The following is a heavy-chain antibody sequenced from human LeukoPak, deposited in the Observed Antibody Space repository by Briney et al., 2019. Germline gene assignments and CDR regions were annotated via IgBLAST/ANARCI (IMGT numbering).Heavy chain of an antibody. J-gene: IGHJ4*02. CDR1: GGSISSYY. CDR2: IYTSGST. D-gene: IGHD1-26*01. CDR3: ARSSRREPHKFLFDY. Sequence: SETLSLTCTVSGGSISSYYWSWIRQPPGKGLEWIGYIYTSGSTNYNPSLKSRVTISVDTSKNQFSLKLSSVTAADTAVYYCARSSRREPHKFLFDYWGQGTLVTVSS. V-gene: IGHV4-4*09.